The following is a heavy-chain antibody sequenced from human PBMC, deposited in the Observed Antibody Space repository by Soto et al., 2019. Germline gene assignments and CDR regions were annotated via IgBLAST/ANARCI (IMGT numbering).Heavy chain of an antibody. CDR2: ISYDGSNK. V-gene: IGHV3-30-3*01. CDR3: ARVLGYCTNGVCYTGYYYYGMDV. CDR1: GFTFSSYA. Sequence: GSLRLSCAASGFTFSSYAMHWVRQAPGKGLEWVAVISYDGSNKYYADSVKGRFTISRDNSKNTLYLQMNSLRAEDTAVYYCARVLGYCTNGVCYTGYYYYGMDVWGQGTTVTVSS. J-gene: IGHJ6*02. D-gene: IGHD2-8*01.